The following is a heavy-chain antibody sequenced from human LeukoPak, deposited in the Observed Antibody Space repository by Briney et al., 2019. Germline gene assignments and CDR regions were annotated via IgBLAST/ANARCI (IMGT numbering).Heavy chain of an antibody. Sequence: SETLSLTCTVSGGSISSSSYYWGWIRQPPGKGLEWIGSIYYSGSTYYNPSLKSRVTISVDTSKNQFSLKLSSVTAADTAVYYCARGPPTKSIVVVPAAISYFDYWGQGTLVTVSS. V-gene: IGHV4-39*07. D-gene: IGHD2-2*01. CDR3: ARGPPTKSIVVVPAAISYFDY. CDR1: GGSISSSSYY. CDR2: IYYSGST. J-gene: IGHJ4*02.